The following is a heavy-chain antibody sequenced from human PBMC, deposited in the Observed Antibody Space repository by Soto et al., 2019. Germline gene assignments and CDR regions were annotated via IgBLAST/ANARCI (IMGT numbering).Heavy chain of an antibody. V-gene: IGHV4-59*08. J-gene: IGHJ5*02. D-gene: IGHD3-10*01. CDR1: GGSISSYY. Sequence: SETLSLTCNVSGGSISSYYWSWIRQPPGKGLEWIGYIYYAGTTSYNPSLNSRVTLSLETSKSQFSLRLTSVTASDTAIYYCVRLGAYYQSLDPWGQGTLVTVSS. CDR2: IYYAGTT. CDR3: VRLGAYYQSLDP.